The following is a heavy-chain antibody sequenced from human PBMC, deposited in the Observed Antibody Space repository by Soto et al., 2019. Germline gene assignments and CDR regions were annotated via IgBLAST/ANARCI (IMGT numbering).Heavy chain of an antibody. Sequence: QVQLVQSGAEVKKPGSSVKVSCKASGGTFSSYTISWVRQAPGQGVEWMGRIIPILGIANYAQKFQGRVTITADKSTSTAYMELSSLRSEDTAVYYCARAHLVRGVIPFDYWGQGTLVTVSS. J-gene: IGHJ4*02. CDR1: GGTFSSYT. CDR2: IIPILGIA. V-gene: IGHV1-69*02. D-gene: IGHD3-10*01. CDR3: ARAHLVRGVIPFDY.